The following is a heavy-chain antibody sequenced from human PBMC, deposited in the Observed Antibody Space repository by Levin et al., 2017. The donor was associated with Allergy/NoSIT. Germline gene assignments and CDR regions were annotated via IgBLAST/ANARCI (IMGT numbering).Heavy chain of an antibody. Sequence: GGSLRLSCAASGFTFSSYWMSWVRQAPGKGLEWVANIKQDGSERYYADSVKGRFTISRDNAKNSLSLQMNSLRAEDTAIYYCASSEYGNTWVSVYWGQGSLVTVSS. CDR2: IKQDGSER. D-gene: IGHD5-24*01. V-gene: IGHV3-7*01. J-gene: IGHJ4*02. CDR1: GFTFSSYW. CDR3: ASSEYGNTWVSVY.